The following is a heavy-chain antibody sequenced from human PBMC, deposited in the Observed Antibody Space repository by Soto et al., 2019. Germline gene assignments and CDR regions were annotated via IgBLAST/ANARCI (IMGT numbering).Heavy chain of an antibody. V-gene: IGHV1-18*01. CDR1: GYTFTSYG. Sequence: QVQLVQSGAEVKKPGASVKVSCKASGYTFTSYGISWVRQAPGQGLEWMGWISAYNGNTNYAQKXQGRVTMTTDXXTXTXXRELRSLRSDATAVYSCARDKGIVLLPAAIGNMDVWGQGTTVTVSS. CDR2: ISAYNGNT. J-gene: IGHJ6*02. D-gene: IGHD2-2*01. CDR3: ARDKGIVLLPAAIGNMDV.